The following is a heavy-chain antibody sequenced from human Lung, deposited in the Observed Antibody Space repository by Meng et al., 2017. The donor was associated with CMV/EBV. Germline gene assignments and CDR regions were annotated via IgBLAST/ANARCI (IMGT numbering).Heavy chain of an antibody. J-gene: IGHJ4*02. Sequence: QLQLQESGPGLVKPAXXXXLXXXVTXGALSSSSYYWGWIRQPPGKGLEWIGSIYYSGSTYYNPSLKSRVTISVDTSKNQFSLKLSSVTAADTAVYYCARAWFKNRIAARPRGTTFDYWGQGTLVTVSS. CDR2: IYYSGST. D-gene: IGHD6-6*01. CDR1: XGALSSSSYY. CDR3: ARAWFKNRIAARPRGTTFDY. V-gene: IGHV4-39*07.